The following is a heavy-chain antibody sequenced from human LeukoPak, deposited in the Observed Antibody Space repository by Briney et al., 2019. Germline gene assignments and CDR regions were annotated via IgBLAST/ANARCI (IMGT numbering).Heavy chain of an antibody. D-gene: IGHD5-12*01. Sequence: GGSLRLSCAASGFTVRSNYMSWVRQAPGKGLEWVSVIYSGGTTYYADSVKGRFTISRGNSKNTLYLQMNGLRAEDTDVYYCARGTIYSPRREDFWGQGTLVTVSS. V-gene: IGHV3-53*01. CDR2: IYSGGTT. CDR3: ARGTIYSPRREDF. J-gene: IGHJ4*02. CDR1: GFTVRSNY.